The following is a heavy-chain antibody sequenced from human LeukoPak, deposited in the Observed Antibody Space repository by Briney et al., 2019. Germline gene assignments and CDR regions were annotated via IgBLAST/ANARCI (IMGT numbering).Heavy chain of an antibody. CDR3: ARARDDYINNWFDP. V-gene: IGHV4-39*01. CDR2: INYSGST. Sequence: SSETQSLTCTVSGGSVSSTTYYWSWIRQPPGKGLEWIASINYSGSTYYNPSLKSRVTISVDTSENQFSLKLSSVTAADTAVYYCARARDDYINNWFDPWGQGTLVTVSS. CDR1: GGSVSSTTYY. D-gene: IGHD5-24*01. J-gene: IGHJ5*02.